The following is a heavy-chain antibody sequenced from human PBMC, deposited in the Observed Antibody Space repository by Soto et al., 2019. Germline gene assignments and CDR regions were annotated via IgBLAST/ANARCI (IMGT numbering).Heavy chain of an antibody. Sequence: EVHLLESGGGFVQPGGSLRLSCAASGFTFSIYAMNWVRQAPGKGLEWVSNINGHGGSTYYADSVKGRFTISRDNSKNTLYLQMHGLRAEDTAVYYCARVVSPYWGQGTLVTVSS. CDR3: ARVVSPY. CDR1: GFTFSIYA. CDR2: INGHGGST. D-gene: IGHD2-15*01. J-gene: IGHJ4*02. V-gene: IGHV3-23*01.